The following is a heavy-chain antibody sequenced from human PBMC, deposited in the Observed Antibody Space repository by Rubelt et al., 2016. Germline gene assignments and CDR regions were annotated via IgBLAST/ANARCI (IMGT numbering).Heavy chain of an antibody. J-gene: IGHJ6*02. CDR3: ARGGNQALRYYNGMDV. V-gene: IGHV3-23*01. D-gene: IGHD1-14*01. CDR2: ISGNGIST. Sequence: KSQRGGLEWVSLISGNGISTYDADSVKGRFTISRDISRNMLYLQMNNLRAEDTAVYYCARGGNQALRYYNGMDVWGQGTTVTVSS.